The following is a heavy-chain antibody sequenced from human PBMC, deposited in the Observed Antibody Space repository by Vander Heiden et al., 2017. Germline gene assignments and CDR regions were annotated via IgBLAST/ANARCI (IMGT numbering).Heavy chain of an antibody. CDR2: ISGSGGST. V-gene: IGHV3-23*01. CDR1: GFTFSSYA. D-gene: IGHD2-21*01. J-gene: IGHJ4*02. CDR3: AKARENYIVGDYFDY. Sequence: EVQLLESGGGLVQPGGSLRLSCAASGFTFSSYAMSWVRQAPGKGLEWVSAISGSGGSTYYADSVKGRFTIARDNSKNTLYLQMNSLRAEDTAVYYCAKARENYIVGDYFDYWGQGTLVTVSS.